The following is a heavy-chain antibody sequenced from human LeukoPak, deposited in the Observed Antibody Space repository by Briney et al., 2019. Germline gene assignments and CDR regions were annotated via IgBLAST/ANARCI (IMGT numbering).Heavy chain of an antibody. J-gene: IGHJ3*02. V-gene: IGHV1-69*01. D-gene: IGHD3-10*01. CDR2: IIPIFGTA. Sequence: SVKVSCKASGGTFSSYAISWVRQAPGQGLEWMGGIIPIFGTANYAQKFQGRVTITADESTSTAYMELSSLRSEDTAAYYCARDENDALFNYYGSTVGAFDIWGQGTMVTVSS. CDR1: GGTFSSYA. CDR3: ARDENDALFNYYGSTVGAFDI.